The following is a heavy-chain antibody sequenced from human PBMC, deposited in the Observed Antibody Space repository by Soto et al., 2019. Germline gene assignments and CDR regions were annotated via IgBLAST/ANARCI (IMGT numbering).Heavy chain of an antibody. V-gene: IGHV4-30-2*01. J-gene: IGHJ4*02. CDR3: ARGFTAWNYAAY. CDR1: GGSISSGGYS. D-gene: IGHD1-7*01. CDR2: IYHSGST. Sequence: SETLSLTCAVSGGSISSGGYSWSWIRQPPGKGLEWIGYIYHSGSTYYNPSLKSRVTISVDRSKNQFSLKLSSVTAADTAVYYCARGFTAWNYAAYWGRGTLVTVSS.